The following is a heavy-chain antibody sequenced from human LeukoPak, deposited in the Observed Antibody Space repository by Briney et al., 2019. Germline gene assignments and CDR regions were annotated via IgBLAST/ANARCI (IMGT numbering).Heavy chain of an antibody. Sequence: TPGESLKISWKGSGYSFTSYGIGWVRQMPGKGLGGLGIIYPGDSDTRYSPSFQGQVTISAAKSISTAYLQWSSLKASDTAMYYCATSYSSSWYEYYFDYWGQGTLVTVSS. CDR1: GYSFTSYG. V-gene: IGHV5-51*01. CDR3: ATSYSSSWYEYYFDY. J-gene: IGHJ4*02. CDR2: IYPGDSDT. D-gene: IGHD6-13*01.